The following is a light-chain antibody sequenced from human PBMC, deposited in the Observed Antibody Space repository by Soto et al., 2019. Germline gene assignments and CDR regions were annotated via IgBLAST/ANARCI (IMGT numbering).Light chain of an antibody. Sequence: EIVMTQSPATPSVSPGERATLSCRASQSVGSNLAWYQQKPGQAPRLLIYVASTRATGIPARFSGSGSGTEFTLTISSLQSEAFAIYFCQQYNNWPPDRTFGQGTKVEIK. CDR3: QQYNNWPPDRT. V-gene: IGKV3-15*01. J-gene: IGKJ1*01. CDR1: QSVGSN. CDR2: VAS.